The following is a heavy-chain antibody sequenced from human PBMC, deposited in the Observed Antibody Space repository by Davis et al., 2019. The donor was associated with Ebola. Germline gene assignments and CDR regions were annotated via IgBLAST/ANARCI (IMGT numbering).Heavy chain of an antibody. V-gene: IGHV1-18*04. Sequence: AASVTVSCKASGYTFDSYGFDWVRQAPGQGLEWLGWISPYTGNTNYAHQLQGRVTLTTDTSAATAYMQLTSLRSDDTAIYYCARDFQDGATWVSDYWGQGTLVTVSS. D-gene: IGHD5-24*01. CDR3: ARDFQDGATWVSDY. J-gene: IGHJ4*02. CDR2: ISPYTGNT. CDR1: GYTFDSYG.